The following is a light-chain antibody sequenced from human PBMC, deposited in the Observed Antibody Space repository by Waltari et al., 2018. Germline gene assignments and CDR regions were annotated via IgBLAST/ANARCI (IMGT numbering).Light chain of an antibody. Sequence: DIKMTQSPSSLSASVGDSVTITCRASQVLDYFLAWYQKKPGEAPKLLIFAASTLHSGVPSRFSGSGSGADYTLTITGLQPEDAATYYCQHSYNNPQTFGPGTRVEIK. V-gene: IGKV1-39*01. CDR2: AAS. CDR3: QHSYNNPQT. CDR1: QVLDYF. J-gene: IGKJ1*01.